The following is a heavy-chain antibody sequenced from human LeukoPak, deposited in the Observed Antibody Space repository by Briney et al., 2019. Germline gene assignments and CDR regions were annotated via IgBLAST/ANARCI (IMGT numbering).Heavy chain of an antibody. Sequence: GGSLRLSCAVSGFTFSDYYMSWVRQAPGKGLEWVSSISSSSYIYYADSVKGRFTISRDNAKNSLYLQMNSLRAEDTAVYYCARGRDYMDVWGKGTTVTVSS. CDR3: ARGRDYMDV. J-gene: IGHJ6*03. CDR1: GFTFSDYY. CDR2: ISSSSYI. V-gene: IGHV3-69-1*01.